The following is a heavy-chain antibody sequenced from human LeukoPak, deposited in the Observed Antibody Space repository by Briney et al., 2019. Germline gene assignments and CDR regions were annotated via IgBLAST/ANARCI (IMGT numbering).Heavy chain of an antibody. Sequence: GGSLRLSCAASGFTFRSFAMSWVRQAPGKGLEWVSAISDSDSYTYYADSVKGRFTISRDNSKNTLYLQMNSLRAEDTAVYYCARGPSGYHNTGGQGTLVTVSS. CDR1: GFTFRSFA. V-gene: IGHV3-23*01. CDR3: ARGPSGYHNT. J-gene: IGHJ4*02. D-gene: IGHD5-12*01. CDR2: ISDSDSYT.